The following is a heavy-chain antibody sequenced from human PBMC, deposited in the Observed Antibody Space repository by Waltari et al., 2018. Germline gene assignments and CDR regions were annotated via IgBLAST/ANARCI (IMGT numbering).Heavy chain of an antibody. V-gene: IGHV1-69*08. J-gene: IGHJ4*02. CDR2: IIPILGTA. CDR3: ARVEVPNTKHFDY. Sequence: QVQLVQSGAEVKKPGSSVKVSCKASGGTFSSYAISWVRQAPGQGLEWMGRIIPILGTANYAQKFQGRVTITADKSTSTAYMELSSLRSEDTAVYYCARVEVPNTKHFDYWGQGALVTVSS. CDR1: GGTFSSYA. D-gene: IGHD1-1*01.